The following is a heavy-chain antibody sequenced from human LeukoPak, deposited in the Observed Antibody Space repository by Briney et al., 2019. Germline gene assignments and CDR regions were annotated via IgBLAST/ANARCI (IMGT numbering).Heavy chain of an antibody. J-gene: IGHJ6*03. Sequence: SETLSLTCTVSGGSIGSYYWSWIRQPPGKGLEWIGYIYYGGNTDHNPSLKSRVSISVDTSKNQVSLRLTSVTAADTAVYYCARGTISMDVWGRGTTVTISS. CDR2: IYYGGNT. D-gene: IGHD3-9*01. V-gene: IGHV4-59*01. CDR1: GGSIGSYY. CDR3: ARGTISMDV.